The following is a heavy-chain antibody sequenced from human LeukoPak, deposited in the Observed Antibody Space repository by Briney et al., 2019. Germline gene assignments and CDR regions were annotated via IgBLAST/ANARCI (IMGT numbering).Heavy chain of an antibody. CDR2: ISGSGGST. Sequence: GGSLRLSCAASGFTFSSYAMSWVRQAPGKGLEWVSAISGSGGSTYYADSVKGRFTTSRDNSKNTLYLQMNSLRAEDTAAYHCASLRGYSYGYPVDYWGQGTLVTVSS. CDR1: GFTFSSYA. V-gene: IGHV3-23*01. D-gene: IGHD5-18*01. CDR3: ASLRGYSYGYPVDY. J-gene: IGHJ4*02.